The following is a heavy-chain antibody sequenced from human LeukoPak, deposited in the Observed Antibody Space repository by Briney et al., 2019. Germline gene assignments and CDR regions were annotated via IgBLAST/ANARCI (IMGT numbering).Heavy chain of an antibody. CDR1: GGSVTNRRYF. Sequence: KPSETLSLTCSVSGGSVTNRRYFWGWARQPPGKGLEWIGSVYESGRVSYNSSLKSRVTIAVDTSKNQFFLKLISVTATDTAVYYCSRLKGSVAGESWGQGTLVTVSS. CDR3: SRLKGSVAGES. D-gene: IGHD6-19*01. V-gene: IGHV4-39*01. CDR2: VYESGRV. J-gene: IGHJ5*02.